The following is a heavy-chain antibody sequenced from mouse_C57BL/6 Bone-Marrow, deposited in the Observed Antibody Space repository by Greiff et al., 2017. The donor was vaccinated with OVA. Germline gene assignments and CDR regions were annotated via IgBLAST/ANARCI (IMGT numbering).Heavy chain of an antibody. CDR3: ARGGSPHY. D-gene: IGHD1-1*01. CDR1: GYSITSGYY. Sequence: DVQLQESGPGLVKPSRSLSLTCSVTGYSITSGYYWNWIRQFPGNKLEWMGYISYDGSNNYNPSLKNRISITRDTSKNQFFLKLNSVTTEDTATYYCARGGSPHYWGQGTSVTVSS. J-gene: IGHJ4*01. CDR2: ISYDGSN. V-gene: IGHV3-6*01.